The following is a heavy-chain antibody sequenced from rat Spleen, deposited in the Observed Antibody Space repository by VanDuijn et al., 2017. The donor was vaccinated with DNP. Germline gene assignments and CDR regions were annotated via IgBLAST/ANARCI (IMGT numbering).Heavy chain of an antibody. CDR3: TTDFERGY. J-gene: IGHJ2*01. Sequence: EVQLVESGGGLVQPGRSLKLSCAASGFTFSNYYMAWVRQAPTKGLGWVAYISYDGGITNYGDSVKGRFTISRDNAINTLYLQMDSLRSEDTATYYCTTDFERGYWGQGVMVTVSS. CDR1: GFTFSNYY. D-gene: IGHD1-11*01. V-gene: IGHV5-20*01. CDR2: ISYDGGIT.